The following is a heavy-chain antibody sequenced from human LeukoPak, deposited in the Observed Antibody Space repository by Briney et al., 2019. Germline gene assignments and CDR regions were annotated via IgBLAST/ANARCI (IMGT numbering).Heavy chain of an antibody. J-gene: IGHJ4*02. Sequence: GGSLRLSCAASGFTFSSYWMSWVRQAPGKGLEWVANIKQDGSEKYYVDSVKGRFTISRDNAKNSLYLQMNSLRAEDTAVYYCARGGHYYDSSGYPGYWGQGTLVTVSS. D-gene: IGHD3-22*01. V-gene: IGHV3-7*03. CDR2: IKQDGSEK. CDR3: ARGGHYYDSSGYPGY. CDR1: GFTFSSYW.